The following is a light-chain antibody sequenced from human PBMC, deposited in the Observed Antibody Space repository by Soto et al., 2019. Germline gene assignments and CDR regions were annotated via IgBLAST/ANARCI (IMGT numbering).Light chain of an antibody. CDR1: QTISTW. CDR2: DAS. V-gene: IGKV1-5*01. J-gene: IGKJ1*01. Sequence: QTQYNPTAFLRDRVTITFRASQTISTWLAWHQQKPGKAPKFLIYDASNLESGVPLRFSGSGSGTEFTLTITSLEPDDFATDYCQQYSSYWTVGQGTKV. CDR3: QQYSSYWT.